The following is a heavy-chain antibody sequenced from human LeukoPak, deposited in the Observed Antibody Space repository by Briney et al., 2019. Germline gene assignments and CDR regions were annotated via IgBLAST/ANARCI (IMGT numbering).Heavy chain of an antibody. CDR2: ISSSGTAI. V-gene: IGHV3-48*03. Sequence: PGGSLRLSCAASGFTFSSCEMNWVRQAPGKGLEWVSYISSSGTAIHYADSVKGRFTISRDSAKNSLYLEMNSLRAEDTAVYYCARGVQYLNYFDYWGQGTLVTVSS. CDR3: ARGVQYLNYFDY. D-gene: IGHD3-10*01. J-gene: IGHJ4*02. CDR1: GFTFSSCE.